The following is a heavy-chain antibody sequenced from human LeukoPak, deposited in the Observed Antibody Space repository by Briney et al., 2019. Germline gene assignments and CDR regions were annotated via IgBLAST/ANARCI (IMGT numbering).Heavy chain of an antibody. Sequence: SETLSLTCVVYGGSFSGYDWSWIRQPPGKGLEWIGEINHSGSTNYNPSLKSRVTISVDTSKNQFSLKLSSVTAADTAVYYCARSLEDAFDIWGQGTMVTVSS. V-gene: IGHV4-34*01. CDR3: ARSLEDAFDI. D-gene: IGHD5-24*01. CDR2: INHSGST. CDR1: GGSFSGYD. J-gene: IGHJ3*02.